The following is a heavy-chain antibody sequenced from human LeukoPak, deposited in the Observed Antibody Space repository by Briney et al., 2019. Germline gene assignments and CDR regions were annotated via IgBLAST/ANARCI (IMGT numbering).Heavy chain of an antibody. D-gene: IGHD3-16*01. V-gene: IGHV3-23*01. CDR2: ISGSGGST. CDR1: GFTFSDHY. Sequence: GGSLRLSCAASGFTFSDHYMDWVRQAPGKGLEWVSAISGSGGSTYYADSVKGRFTISRDNSKNTLYLQMNSLRAEDTAVYYCAKVWGRDYFDYWGQGTLVTVSS. J-gene: IGHJ4*02. CDR3: AKVWGRDYFDY.